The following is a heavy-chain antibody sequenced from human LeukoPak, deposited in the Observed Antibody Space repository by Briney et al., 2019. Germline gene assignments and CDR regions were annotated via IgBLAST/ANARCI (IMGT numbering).Heavy chain of an antibody. J-gene: IGHJ4*02. CDR2: INSDGSSI. Sequence: GGSLRLSCAASGFTFSSYWMHWVRQAPGKGLGWVSRINSDGSSITYADSVKGRYTSSKNSSKDTLSLQMKSLRAEDTAVCYCARLGSKGDVAALDYWRQETLVSGSS. CDR1: GFTFSSYW. D-gene: IGHD6-25*01. V-gene: IGHV3-74*01. CDR3: ARLGSKGDVAALDY.